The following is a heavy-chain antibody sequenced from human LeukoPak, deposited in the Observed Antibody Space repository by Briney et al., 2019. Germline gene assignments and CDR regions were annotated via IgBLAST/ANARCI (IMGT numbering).Heavy chain of an antibody. D-gene: IGHD6-13*01. J-gene: IGHJ4*01. Sequence: GGSLRLSCAASGFTFSDYYMTWIRRAPGKGLEWVSYISSSSSYTNYADSVKGRFTISRDNAKNSLYLQMNSLRAEDSAVYYCARVRGRQQLVYFDYWGQEPWSPSPQ. CDR3: ARVRGRQQLVYFDY. V-gene: IGHV3-11*06. CDR2: ISSSSSYT. CDR1: GFTFSDYY.